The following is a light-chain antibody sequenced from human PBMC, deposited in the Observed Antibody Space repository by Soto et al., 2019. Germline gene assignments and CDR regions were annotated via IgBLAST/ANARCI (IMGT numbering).Light chain of an antibody. V-gene: IGKV3-15*01. CDR3: QQYSKWPST. CDR2: GIS. CDR1: QSVNSN. J-gene: IGKJ5*01. Sequence: EMVMTQSPAILSVSPGESASLSCRASQSVNSNYLAWYQQHPGQPPRLLIYGISTRATGIPARFSGSGSGTEFSLTISSLQSEEFAVYYCQQYSKWPSTFGQGTRLEIK.